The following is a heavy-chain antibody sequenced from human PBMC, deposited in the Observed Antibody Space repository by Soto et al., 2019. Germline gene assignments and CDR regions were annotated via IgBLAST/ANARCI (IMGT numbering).Heavy chain of an antibody. CDR2: IYYSGST. D-gene: IGHD7-27*01. CDR3: ASSGVTGDHYFDY. J-gene: IGHJ4*02. V-gene: IGHV4-39*07. Sequence: SETLSLTCTVSGGSISSSSYYWGWIRQPPGKGLEWIGSIYYSGSTYYNPSLKSRVTISVDTSKNQFSLKLSSVTAADTAVYYCASSGVTGDHYFDYWGQGTLVTVSS. CDR1: GGSISSSSYY.